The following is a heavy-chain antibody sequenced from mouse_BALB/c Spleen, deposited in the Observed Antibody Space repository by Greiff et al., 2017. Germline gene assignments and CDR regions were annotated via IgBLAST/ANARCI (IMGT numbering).Heavy chain of an antibody. CDR2: IYPGDGDT. V-gene: IGHV1-87*01. D-gene: IGHD2-2*01. J-gene: IGHJ3*01. CDR1: GYTFTSYW. CDR3: AREGGYVPFAY. Sequence: VQLQQSGAELARPGASVKLSCKASGYTFTSYWMQWVKQRPGQGLEWIGAIYPGDGDTRYTQKFKGKATLTADKSSSTAYMQLSSLASEDSAVYYCAREGGYVPFAYWGQGTLVTVSA.